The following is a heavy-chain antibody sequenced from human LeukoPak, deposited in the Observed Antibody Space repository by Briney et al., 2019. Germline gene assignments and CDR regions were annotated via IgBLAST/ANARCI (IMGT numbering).Heavy chain of an antibody. CDR1: GFTFSSYG. D-gene: IGHD2-15*01. Sequence: GGSLRLSCAASGFTFSSYGMHWVRRAPGKGLEWVAVISYDGSNKYYADSVKGRFTISRDNSKNTLYLQMNSLRAKDTAVYYCAKDGGSSGSRFDPWGQGTLVTVSS. CDR2: ISYDGSNK. J-gene: IGHJ5*02. CDR3: AKDGGSSGSRFDP. V-gene: IGHV3-30*18.